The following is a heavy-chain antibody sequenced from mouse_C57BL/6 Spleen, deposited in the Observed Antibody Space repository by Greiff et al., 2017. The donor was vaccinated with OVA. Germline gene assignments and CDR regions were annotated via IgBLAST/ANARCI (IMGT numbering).Heavy chain of an antibody. D-gene: IGHD2-1*01. CDR2: ILPGSGST. Sequence: VQRVESGAELMKPGASVKLSCKATGYTFTGSWLEWVKQRPGPGLEWIGEILPGSGSTNYTVKLNCMGTFTADPFSNTAYMQLSSLPTEDPAIDNSAREGNPAWFACRGQATLVSVSA. CDR1: GYTFTGSW. J-gene: IGHJ3*01. CDR3: AREGNPAWFAC. V-gene: IGHV1-9*01.